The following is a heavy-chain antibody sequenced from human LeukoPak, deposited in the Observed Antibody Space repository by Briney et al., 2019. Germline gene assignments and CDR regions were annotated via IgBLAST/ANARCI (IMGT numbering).Heavy chain of an antibody. D-gene: IGHD6-13*01. CDR2: ISCTGDST. V-gene: IGHV3-23*01. CDR1: GFTFSRHS. CDR3: AKDQAADDPDFYYAMDV. Sequence: GRSLRLSCAAFGFTFSRHSMAWVRQAPGKGLEWVSAISCTGDSTYYADSGKGRFTISRDNSKNPLYLHTNSLRAEATAIYYCAKDQAADDPDFYYAMDVWGQGTTVTVS. J-gene: IGHJ6*02.